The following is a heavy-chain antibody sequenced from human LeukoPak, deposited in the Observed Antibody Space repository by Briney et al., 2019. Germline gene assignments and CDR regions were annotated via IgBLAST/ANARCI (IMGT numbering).Heavy chain of an antibody. J-gene: IGHJ5*02. Sequence: GGSLRLSCVTSGFTFSGYWMHWVRQGPEKGLELVSRIDNDGHGIIYADSVKGRFTISRDNAKNLVYLQMNSLRAEDTALCYCARGWGRSWDENWFDAWGQGIRVTASS. V-gene: IGHV3-74*01. CDR3: ARGWGRSWDENWFDA. D-gene: IGHD3-16*01. CDR2: IDNDGHGI. CDR1: GFTFSGYW.